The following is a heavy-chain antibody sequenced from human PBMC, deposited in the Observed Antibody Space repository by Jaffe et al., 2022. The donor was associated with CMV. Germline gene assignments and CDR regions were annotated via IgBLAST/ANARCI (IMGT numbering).Heavy chain of an antibody. CDR1: GFSFSGSA. D-gene: IGHD3-3*01. J-gene: IGHJ3*02. CDR2: ISTKVHRFAT. V-gene: IGHV3-73*02. CDR3: ARRPSGFWSGDSHDDEAFDI. Sequence: EVQLVESGGGLVQPGESLKLSCAASGFSFSGSAMHWVRQASGKGLEWVGRISTKVHRFATTYGASVTGRFTISRDDSKNTAYLQMNSLKIEDTAVYYCARRPSGFWSGDSHDDEAFDIWGQGTMVTVSS.